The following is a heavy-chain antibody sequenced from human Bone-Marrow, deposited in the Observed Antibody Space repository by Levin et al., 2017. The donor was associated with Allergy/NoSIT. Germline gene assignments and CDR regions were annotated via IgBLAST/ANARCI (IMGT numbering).Heavy chain of an antibody. D-gene: IGHD3-9*01. Sequence: GGSLRLSCAASGFTFSSYAMSWVRQAPGKGLEWVSAISGSGGSTYYADSVKGRFTISRDNSKNTLYLQMNSLRAEDTAVYYCAKTNDILTGPGYFDYWGQGTLVTVSS. CDR3: AKTNDILTGPGYFDY. V-gene: IGHV3-23*01. CDR2: ISGSGGST. CDR1: GFTFSSYA. J-gene: IGHJ4*02.